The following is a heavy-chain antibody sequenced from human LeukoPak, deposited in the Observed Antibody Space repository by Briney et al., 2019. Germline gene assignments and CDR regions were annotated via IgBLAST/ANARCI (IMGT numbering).Heavy chain of an antibody. CDR3: ARDGWFGELGLWEFDY. CDR1: GFTFSSYA. V-gene: IGHV3-30-3*01. J-gene: IGHJ4*02. Sequence: GRSLRLSCAASGFTFSSYAMHWVRQAPGKGLEWVAVISYDGSIKYYADSVKGRFTISRDNSKNTLYLQMNSLRAEDTAVYYCARDGWFGELGLWEFDYWGQGTLVTVSS. D-gene: IGHD3-10*01. CDR2: ISYDGSIK.